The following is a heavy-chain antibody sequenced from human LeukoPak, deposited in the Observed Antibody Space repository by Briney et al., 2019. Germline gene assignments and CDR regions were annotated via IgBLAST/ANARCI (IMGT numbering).Heavy chain of an antibody. D-gene: IGHD3-3*01. CDR2: IRSKAYGGTT. CDR1: GFTFGDYA. J-gene: IGHJ4*02. V-gene: IGHV3-49*03. CDR3: TGYDFWSGSTLDY. Sequence: HTGGSLRLSCTASGFTFGDYAMSWFRQAPGKGLEWVGFIRSKAYGGTTEYAASVKGRFTISRDDSKSIAYLQMNSPKTEDTAVYYCTGYDFWSGSTLDYWGQGTLVTVSS.